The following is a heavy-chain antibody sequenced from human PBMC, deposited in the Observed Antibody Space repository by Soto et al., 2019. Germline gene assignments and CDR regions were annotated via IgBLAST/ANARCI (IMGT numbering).Heavy chain of an antibody. V-gene: IGHV3-23*01. J-gene: IGHJ4*02. CDR1: GFTFSSYA. CDR2: ISGSGGST. D-gene: IGHD2-15*01. Sequence: GGSLRLSCAASGFTFSSYAMSWARQAPGKGLEWVSAISGSGGSTYYAASVKGRFTISRDNSKNTLYLQMNSLRAEDTAVYYCAKVWDIVVVVAATFDYWGQRTLVTVSS. CDR3: AKVWDIVVVVAATFDY.